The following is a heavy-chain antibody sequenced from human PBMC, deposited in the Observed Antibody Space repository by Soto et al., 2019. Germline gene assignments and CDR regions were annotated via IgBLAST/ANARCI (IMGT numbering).Heavy chain of an antibody. J-gene: IGHJ5*02. V-gene: IGHV3-48*03. CDR2: ISSSGSTI. Sequence: SCAASGFTFSSYEMNGVRQAPGEGLEWVSYISSSGSTIYYADSVKGRFTISRDNAKNSLYLQMNSLRAEDTAVYYCARNTYYYDSSGSNWFDPWGQGTLVTVSS. CDR1: GFTFSSYE. D-gene: IGHD3-22*01. CDR3: ARNTYYYDSSGSNWFDP.